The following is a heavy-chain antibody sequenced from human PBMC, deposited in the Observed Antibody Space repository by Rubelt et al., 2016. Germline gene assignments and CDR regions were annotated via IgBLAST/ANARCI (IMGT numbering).Heavy chain of an antibody. CDR3: ARDPQPSGDFDY. D-gene: IGHD2-15*01. Sequence: QLQLQESGPGLVKPSETLSLTCTVSGGSISSSSYYWGWIRQPPGKGLEWIGSVYYSGSTYYNPSLMRRVTLSVDTSTNQVSLKLSSGTAADTAVSSWARDPQPSGDFDYWVQETLVTVSS. CDR1: GGSISSSSYY. CDR2: VYYSGST. V-gene: IGHV4-39*07. J-gene: IGHJ4*02.